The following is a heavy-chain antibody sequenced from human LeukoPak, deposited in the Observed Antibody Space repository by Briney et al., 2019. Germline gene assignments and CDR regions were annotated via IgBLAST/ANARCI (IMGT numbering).Heavy chain of an antibody. J-gene: IGHJ4*02. V-gene: IGHV1-46*01. CDR2: IKSTGDTT. CDR1: GYTFTSCH. D-gene: IGHD2-2*01. CDR3: VREDAHTYCFDF. Sequence: GASVKVSCKTSGYTFTSCHMHWVRQAPGQGLEWVAIIKSTGDTTVYAQKFQGRVTVTRDTSTSTVHTDLSSLSSEDTAVYYCVREDAHTYCFDFWGPGTLVTVSS.